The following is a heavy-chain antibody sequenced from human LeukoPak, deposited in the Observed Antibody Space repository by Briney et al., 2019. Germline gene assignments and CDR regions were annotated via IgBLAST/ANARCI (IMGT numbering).Heavy chain of an antibody. J-gene: IGHJ4*02. Sequence: GGSLRLSCAVSGFTFSAYGMHWVRQAPGKGLEWVAVISYDRGDIYYADSVKGRFTISRDNSKDTLYLQMNSLRVEDTAVYYCAKQREGISWSPDYWGQGTLVTVSS. V-gene: IGHV3-30*18. D-gene: IGHD6-13*01. CDR2: ISYDRGDI. CDR3: AKQREGISWSPDY. CDR1: GFTFSAYG.